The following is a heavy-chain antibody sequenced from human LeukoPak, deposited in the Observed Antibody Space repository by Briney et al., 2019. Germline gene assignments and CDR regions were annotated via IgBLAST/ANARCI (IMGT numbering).Heavy chain of an antibody. D-gene: IGHD6-13*01. CDR3: ARDDEGSAAAHAFDI. J-gene: IGHJ3*02. CDR1: GFIFSDYS. V-gene: IGHV3-21*01. CDR2: ISSSSSYI. Sequence: GGSLRLSCAASGFIFSDYSLTWVRQAPGKGLEWVSSISSSSSYIYYADSVKGRFTISRDNAKNSLYLQMNSLRAEDTAVYYCARDDEGSAAAHAFDIWGQGTMVTVSS.